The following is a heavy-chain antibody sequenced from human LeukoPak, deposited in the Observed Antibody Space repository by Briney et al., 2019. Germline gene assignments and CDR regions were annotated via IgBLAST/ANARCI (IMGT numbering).Heavy chain of an antibody. CDR1: GFTFSNYA. Sequence: GGSLRLSCAASGFTFSNYAMSWVRQAPGKGLEWVSYISSSGSTIYYADSVKGRFTISRDNAKNSLYLQMNSLRAEDTAVYYCARVRYNLGYFDYWGQGTLVTVYS. V-gene: IGHV3-48*03. J-gene: IGHJ4*02. CDR3: ARVRYNLGYFDY. D-gene: IGHD5-24*01. CDR2: ISSSGSTI.